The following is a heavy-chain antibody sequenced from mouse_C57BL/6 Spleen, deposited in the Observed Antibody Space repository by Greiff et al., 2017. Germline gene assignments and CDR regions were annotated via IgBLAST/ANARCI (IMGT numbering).Heavy chain of an antibody. CDR1: GFTFSDYG. Sequence: EVKVVESGGGLVKPGGSLKLSCAASGFTFSDYGMHWVRQAPEKGLEWVAYISSGSSTIYYADTVKGRFTISRDNAKNTLFLQMTSLRSEDTAMYYCAVYYYGSYFDVWGTGTTVTVSS. V-gene: IGHV5-17*01. J-gene: IGHJ1*03. CDR3: AVYYYGSYFDV. D-gene: IGHD1-1*01. CDR2: ISSGSSTI.